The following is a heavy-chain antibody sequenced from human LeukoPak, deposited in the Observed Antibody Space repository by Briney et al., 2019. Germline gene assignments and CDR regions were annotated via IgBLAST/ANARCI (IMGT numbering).Heavy chain of an antibody. V-gene: IGHV3-11*04. Sequence: GGSLRLSCAASGFTFSDYYMSWIRQAPGKGLEWVSYISSSGSTIYYADSVKGRFTISRDNAKNSLYLQMNSLRAEDTAVYYCARDMRERWLQKAFDIWGQGTMVTVSS. CDR2: ISSSGSTI. J-gene: IGHJ3*02. CDR1: GFTFSDYY. D-gene: IGHD5-24*01. CDR3: ARDMRERWLQKAFDI.